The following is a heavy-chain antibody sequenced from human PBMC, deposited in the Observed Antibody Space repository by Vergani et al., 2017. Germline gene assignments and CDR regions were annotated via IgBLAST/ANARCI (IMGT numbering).Heavy chain of an antibody. D-gene: IGHD1-1*01. Sequence: EVELDQSGPEMRKPGESVKISCKGSEYSFGNYWIGWVRQMPGKGLEWMGIIYPADSDTRYSPSFQGQVTISADKSISTAFLQWDSLKASDTALYYCARHTTYTDSWGQGTLVTVSS. J-gene: IGHJ4*02. CDR3: ARHTTYTDS. V-gene: IGHV5-51*01. CDR1: EYSFGNYW. CDR2: IYPADSDT.